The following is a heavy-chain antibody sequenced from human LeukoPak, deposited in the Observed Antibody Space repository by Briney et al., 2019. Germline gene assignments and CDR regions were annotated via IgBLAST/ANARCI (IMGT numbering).Heavy chain of an antibody. Sequence: GGSLRLSCAASGFTFSSYDMHWVRQATGKGLEWVSVIRTAGDPYYPGSVKGRFTISRENAKNSLYLQMNSLRAGDTAVYYCARSLPCHGYNPRDCGAFDIWGQGTMVTVSS. CDR2: IRTAGDP. V-gene: IGHV3-13*05. D-gene: IGHD5-12*01. CDR3: ARSLPCHGYNPRDCGAFDI. J-gene: IGHJ3*02. CDR1: GFTFSSYD.